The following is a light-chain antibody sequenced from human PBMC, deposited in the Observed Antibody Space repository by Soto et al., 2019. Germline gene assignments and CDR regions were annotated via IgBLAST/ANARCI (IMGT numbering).Light chain of an antibody. CDR2: KAS. J-gene: IGKJ1*01. CDR3: QQYNSYPWT. CDR1: QSISSW. Sequence: DIQMTQSPSTLSASVGDRVTITCRASQSISSWLAWYQQKPGKDPKLLIYKASSLESGVPSRFSGSGSGTEFTLTISSLQPDDFATYYCQQYNSYPWTFGQGNKVEIK. V-gene: IGKV1-5*03.